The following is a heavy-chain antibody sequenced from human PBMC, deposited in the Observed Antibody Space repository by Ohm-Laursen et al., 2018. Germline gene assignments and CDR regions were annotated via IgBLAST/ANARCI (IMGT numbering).Heavy chain of an antibody. CDR1: GESFSAYY. CDR2: INHSGST. CDR3: ARDSYGGGDFSYYYYYGMDV. Sequence: GTLSLTCAVYGESFSAYYWSWIRQPPGKGLEWIGEINHSGSTNYNPSLKSRVTISVDTSKNQFSLKLSSVTAADTAVYYCARDSYGGGDFSYYYYYGMDVWGQGTTVTVSS. D-gene: IGHD2-21*02. V-gene: IGHV4-34*01. J-gene: IGHJ6*02.